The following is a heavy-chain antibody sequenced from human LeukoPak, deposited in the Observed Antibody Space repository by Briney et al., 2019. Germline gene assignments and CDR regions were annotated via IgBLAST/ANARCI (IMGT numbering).Heavy chain of an antibody. CDR1: GYSFTNYW. D-gene: IGHD3-22*01. V-gene: IGHV5-10-1*01. CDR3: ARRSGYHDY. J-gene: IGHJ4*02. Sequence: GESLRISCKGSGYSFTNYWISWVRQLPGKGLEWRGRIDPSDSYTNYSPSFQGHVTISADRSINTAYLQWGSLQASDTAMYYCARRSGYHDYWGQGTVVTVSS. CDR2: IDPSDSYT.